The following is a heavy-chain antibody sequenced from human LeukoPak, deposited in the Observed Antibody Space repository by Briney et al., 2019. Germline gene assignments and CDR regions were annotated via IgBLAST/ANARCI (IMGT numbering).Heavy chain of an antibody. CDR3: AKNSGYNYGTVYYFDY. CDR2: ISGSGGSR. D-gene: IGHD5-18*01. V-gene: IGHV3-23*01. CDR1: GFTFSSYA. Sequence: GGSLRLSCAASGFTFSSYAMSWVRQAPGKGLEWVSAISGSGGSRYYAASVKGRFTISRDNSKNTLYLQMNSLRAEDTAVYYCAKNSGYNYGTVYYFDYWGQGTLVTVSS. J-gene: IGHJ4*02.